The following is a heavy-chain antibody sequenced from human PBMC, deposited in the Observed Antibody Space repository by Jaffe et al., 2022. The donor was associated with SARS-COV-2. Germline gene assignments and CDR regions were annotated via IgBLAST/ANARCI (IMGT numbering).Heavy chain of an antibody. CDR3: ARVSYYFDTSGLGAFDI. CDR1: GYTFTTYG. Sequence: QVQLAQSGAEVKKPGASVKVSCKASGYTFTTYGISWVRQAPGQGLEWMGWISAYNGDTKYAQSLQGRVTVTTDTSTSTAYMELGRLRSDDTAVYYCARVSYYFDTSGLGAFDIWGQGTVVTVSS. V-gene: IGHV1-18*01. J-gene: IGHJ3*02. CDR2: ISAYNGDT. D-gene: IGHD3-22*01.